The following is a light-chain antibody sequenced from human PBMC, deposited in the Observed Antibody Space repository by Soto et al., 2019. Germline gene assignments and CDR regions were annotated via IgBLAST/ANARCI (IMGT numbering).Light chain of an antibody. CDR1: STDVGGYNS. CDR3: SSYTSSNTYV. J-gene: IGLJ1*01. CDR2: NVS. Sequence: QSVLTQPASVSGSPGQWIAISCTGTSTDVGGYNSVSWYQQHRGKAPKLMIYNVSNPPSGVSDRFSGSTSGNTASLTISGLQAEDEADYYCSSYTSSNTYVFGTGTKLTVL. V-gene: IGLV2-14*03.